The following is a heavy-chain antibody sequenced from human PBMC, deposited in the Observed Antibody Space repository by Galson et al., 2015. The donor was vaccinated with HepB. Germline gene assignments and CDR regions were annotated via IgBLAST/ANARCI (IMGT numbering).Heavy chain of an antibody. CDR2: ISYDGSNK. Sequence: SLRLSCAASGFTFSSYAMHWVRQAPGKGLEWVAVISYDGSNKYYADSVKGRFTISRDNSKNTLYLQMNSLRAEDTAVYYCARGGARANYYGSGKGFDYWGQGTLVTVSS. CDR3: ARGGARANYYGSGKGFDY. V-gene: IGHV3-30*04. J-gene: IGHJ4*02. CDR1: GFTFSSYA. D-gene: IGHD3-10*01.